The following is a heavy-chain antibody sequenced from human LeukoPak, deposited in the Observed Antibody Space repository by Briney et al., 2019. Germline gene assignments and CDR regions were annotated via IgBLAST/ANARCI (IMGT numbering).Heavy chain of an antibody. D-gene: IGHD3-3*01. CDR3: AKDPYYDFWSGLYYFDY. CDR2: IYYSGST. J-gene: IGHJ4*02. V-gene: IGHV4-39*07. Sequence: SETLSLTCTVSGGSISSSSYYWGWIRQPPGKGLEWIGSIYYSGSTYYNPSLKSRVTISVDTSKNQFSLKLSSVTAADTAVYYCAKDPYYDFWSGLYYFDYWGQGTLVTVSS. CDR1: GGSISSSSYY.